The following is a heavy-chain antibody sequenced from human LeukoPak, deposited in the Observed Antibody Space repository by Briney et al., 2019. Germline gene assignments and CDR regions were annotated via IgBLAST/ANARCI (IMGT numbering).Heavy chain of an antibody. CDR1: GFTFSVYD. J-gene: IGHJ3*02. Sequence: GRSLRLSCALSGFTFSVYDMQWVRQAPGRGPEWVSGISRSGSTYYRDSVKGRFTISRDNYKNTLYLQMNSLRAEDTAVYYCAKGGYFAFDIWGQGTMVTVSS. V-gene: IGHV3-23*01. CDR2: ISRSGST. CDR3: AKGGYFAFDI. D-gene: IGHD2-2*03.